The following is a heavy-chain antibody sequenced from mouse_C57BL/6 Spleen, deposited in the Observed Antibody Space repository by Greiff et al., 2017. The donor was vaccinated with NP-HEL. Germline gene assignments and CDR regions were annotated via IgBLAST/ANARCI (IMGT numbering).Heavy chain of an antibody. CDR3: ATGGDSAWFAY. D-gene: IGHD2-13*01. V-gene: IGHV5-17*01. CDR2: ISSGSSTI. CDR1: GFTFSDYG. Sequence: EVQLVESGGGLVKPGGSLKLSCAASGFTFSDYGMHWVRQAPEKGLEWVAYISSGSSTIYYADTVKGRFTISRDNAKNTLFLQMTSLRSEDTAMYYCATGGDSAWFAYWGQRTLVTVSA. J-gene: IGHJ3*01.